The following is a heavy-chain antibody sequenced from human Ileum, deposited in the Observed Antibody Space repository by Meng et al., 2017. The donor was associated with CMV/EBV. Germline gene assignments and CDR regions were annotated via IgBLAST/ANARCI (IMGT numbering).Heavy chain of an antibody. CDR2: IQYDGNNK. CDR1: GFTFSPYG. V-gene: IGHV3-30*02. D-gene: IGHD3-3*02. Sequence: QGQLVESGGGVVQPGVSLRLSCAASGFTFSPYGMHWVRQVPGKGLEWVAFIQYDGNNKYYADSVKGRFTISRDNSENTLYLQMNNLRPEDTAVFYCAVLHFWSNFLVSWGQGTLVTVSS. CDR3: AVLHFWSNFLVS. J-gene: IGHJ5*02.